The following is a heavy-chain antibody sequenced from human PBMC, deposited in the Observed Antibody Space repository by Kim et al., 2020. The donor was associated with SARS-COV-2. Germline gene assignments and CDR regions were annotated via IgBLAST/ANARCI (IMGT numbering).Heavy chain of an antibody. D-gene: IGHD6-13*01. J-gene: IGHJ4*02. CDR3: AKGESSSWYRGPYFDY. CDR2: ISWNSGSI. Sequence: GGSLRLSCAASGFTFDDYAMHWVRQAPGKGLEWVSGISWNSGSIGYADSVKGRFTISRDNAKNSLYLQMNSLRAEDTALYYCAKGESSSWYRGPYFDYWGQGTLVTVSS. CDR1: GFTFDDYA. V-gene: IGHV3-9*01.